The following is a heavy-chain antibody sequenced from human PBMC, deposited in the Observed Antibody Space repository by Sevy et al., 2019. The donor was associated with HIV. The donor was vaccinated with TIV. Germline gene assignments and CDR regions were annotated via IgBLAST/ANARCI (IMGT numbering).Heavy chain of an antibody. V-gene: IGHV4-59*01. Sequence: SETLSLTCTVSGGSIRTFCWSWIRQPPGKGLEWIGYIYYSGSTNYNPSLKSRVTISVDTSKNQFSLKLSSVTAADTAVYYCARVPRTRSIAAAALYYFDYWGQGSLVAVSS. D-gene: IGHD6-13*01. J-gene: IGHJ4*02. CDR1: GGSIRTFC. CDR3: ARVPRTRSIAAAALYYFDY. CDR2: IYYSGST.